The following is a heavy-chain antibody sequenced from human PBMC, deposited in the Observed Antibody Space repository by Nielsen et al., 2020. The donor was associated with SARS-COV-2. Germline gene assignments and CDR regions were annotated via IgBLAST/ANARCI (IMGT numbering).Heavy chain of an antibody. Sequence: ASVKVSCKPSGYTFSDYYIQWVRQAPGQGLEWMGRINPNSGGTAIAQKFQGRVIVTRDTSINIASMEVSGLGSDDTAVYYCAREGLQDYGMDVWGQGTTVTVSS. J-gene: IGHJ6*02. CDR1: GYTFSDYY. D-gene: IGHD2-15*01. CDR2: INPNSGGT. CDR3: AREGLQDYGMDV. V-gene: IGHV1-2*06.